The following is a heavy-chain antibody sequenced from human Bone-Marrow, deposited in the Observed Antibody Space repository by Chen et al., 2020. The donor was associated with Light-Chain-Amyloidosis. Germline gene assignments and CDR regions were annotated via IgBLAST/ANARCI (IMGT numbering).Heavy chain of an antibody. D-gene: IGHD1-1*01. J-gene: IGHJ4*02. CDR3: ARENTEGTTTSFDY. CDR1: GLPFSGEG. V-gene: IGHV3-33*01. CDR2: IWSDGRTT. Sequence: QVHLVESGGGVVQPGRSLRISCLVSGLPFSGEGMHWVRQAPGKRLEWVASIWSDGRTTYDADSGRGRLTISRDNSKNTLFLQMSSLRPDDTGVYFCARENTEGTTTSFDYWGQGTLVTVSS.